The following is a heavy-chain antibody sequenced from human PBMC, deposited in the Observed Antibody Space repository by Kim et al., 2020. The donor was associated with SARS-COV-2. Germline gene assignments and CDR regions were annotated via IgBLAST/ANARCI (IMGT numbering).Heavy chain of an antibody. V-gene: IGHV3-7*01. CDR1: GFTFSSYW. D-gene: IGHD3-3*01. CDR3: ASGGPLEWLSWGY. Sequence: GGSLRLSCAASGFTFSSYWMSWVRQAPGKGLEWVANIKQDGSEKYYVDSVKGRFTISRDNAKNSLYLQMNSLRAEDTAVYYCASGGPLEWLSWGYWGQGTLVTVSS. J-gene: IGHJ4*02. CDR2: IKQDGSEK.